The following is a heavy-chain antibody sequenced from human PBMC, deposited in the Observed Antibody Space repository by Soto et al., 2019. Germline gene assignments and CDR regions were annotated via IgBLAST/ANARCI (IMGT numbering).Heavy chain of an antibody. D-gene: IGHD1-26*01. CDR2: VYYSGNI. CDR3: VRRVTSGNYEEFDY. V-gene: IGHV4-39*01. Sequence: SETLSLTCTVSGGSIISNNYNWGWIRQPPGKGLEWIGTVYYSGNIFYNLSPKSRVTISVDTSKNQFSLKLTSVTAADTAIYYCVRRVTSGNYEEFDYWGQGTLVTVSS. J-gene: IGHJ4*02. CDR1: GGSIISNNYN.